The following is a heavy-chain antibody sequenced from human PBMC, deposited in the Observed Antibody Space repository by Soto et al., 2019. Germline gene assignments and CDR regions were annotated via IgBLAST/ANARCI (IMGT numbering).Heavy chain of an antibody. J-gene: IGHJ4*02. CDR2: IDPSDSYT. CDR3: ARQKHNVDTVDFDY. CDR1: GYSFTSNW. Sequence: GESLKISCKGSGYSFTSNWISWVRQMPGKGLEWMGRIDPSDSYTYYSPSFQGHVTISADKSISTAYLQWSSLKASDTAMYYCARQKHNVDTVDFDYWGQGTLVTVSS. V-gene: IGHV5-10-1*01. D-gene: IGHD5-18*01.